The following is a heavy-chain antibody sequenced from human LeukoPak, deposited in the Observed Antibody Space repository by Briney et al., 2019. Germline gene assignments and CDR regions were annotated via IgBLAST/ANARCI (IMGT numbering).Heavy chain of an antibody. CDR1: GGSISSYY. V-gene: IGHV4-34*01. CDR2: INHSGST. J-gene: IGHJ6*03. Sequence: PSETLSLTCTVSGGSISSYYWSWIRQPPGKGLEWIGEINHSGSTNYNPSLKSRVTISVDTSKNQFSLKLSSVTAADTAVYYCARDSPFRNYYCMDVWGKGTTVTVSS. CDR3: ARDSPFRNYYCMDV. D-gene: IGHD2-21*01.